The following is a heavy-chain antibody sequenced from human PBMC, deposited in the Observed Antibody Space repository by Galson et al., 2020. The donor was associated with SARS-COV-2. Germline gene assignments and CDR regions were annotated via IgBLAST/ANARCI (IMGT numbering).Heavy chain of an antibody. CDR3: ARDTPNYGMDV. J-gene: IGHJ6*02. D-gene: IGHD2-15*01. CDR1: GCSIRSYY. V-gene: IGHV4-59*08. Sequence: AETLFLTCTVSGCSIRSYYLTWIRQPPGKGLEWIGNVYYTGNTKYFPSLESRLTISVDTSKNQVSLRLNSVTAADTAVYYCARDTPNYGMDVWGQGISVTVSS. CDR2: VYYTGNT.